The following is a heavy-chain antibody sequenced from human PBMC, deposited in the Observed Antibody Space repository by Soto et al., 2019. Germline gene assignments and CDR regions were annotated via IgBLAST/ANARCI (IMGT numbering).Heavy chain of an antibody. CDR1: GGSIGSGVYF. J-gene: IGHJ3*02. Sequence: SETLSLTCTVSGGSIGSGVYFWSWIRQPPGKGLEWIGFISYTGSAHYNPSLKSRVTISVDTSKNQFSLKLSSVTAADTAVYYCARHGGYGDYYGAFDIWGQGTMVTVS. D-gene: IGHD4-17*01. CDR2: ISYTGSA. V-gene: IGHV4-39*01. CDR3: ARHGGYGDYYGAFDI.